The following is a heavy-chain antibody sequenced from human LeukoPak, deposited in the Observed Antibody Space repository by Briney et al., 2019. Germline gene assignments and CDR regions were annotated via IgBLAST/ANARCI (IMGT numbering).Heavy chain of an antibody. CDR1: GFTFSTYG. D-gene: IGHD3-22*01. Sequence: PGRSLRLSCAASGFTFSTYGMHWVRQAPGKGLEWVAVISYDGSDIYYADSVKGRFTISRDNSKNTLYLQMNSLRAEDTALYYCAKRGSSGFDYWGQGTLVTVSS. CDR2: ISYDGSDI. J-gene: IGHJ4*02. CDR3: AKRGSSGFDY. V-gene: IGHV3-30*18.